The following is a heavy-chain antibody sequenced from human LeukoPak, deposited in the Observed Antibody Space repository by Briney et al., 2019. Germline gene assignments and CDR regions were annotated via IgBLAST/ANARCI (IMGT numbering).Heavy chain of an antibody. V-gene: IGHV1-2*02. J-gene: IGHJ4*02. D-gene: IGHD5-24*01. Sequence: VASVKVSCKASGYTFTGYYIHWVRQAPGQGLEWMGWINPNSGATNYAQKFQGRVTMTRDTSISTAYMELNRLRSDDTAVYYCARGDGDGYNFWYWGQGTLVTVPS. CDR3: ARGDGDGYNFWY. CDR2: INPNSGAT. CDR1: GYTFTGYY.